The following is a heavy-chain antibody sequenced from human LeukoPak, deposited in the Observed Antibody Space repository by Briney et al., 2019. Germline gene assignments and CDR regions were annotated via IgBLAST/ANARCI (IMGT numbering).Heavy chain of an antibody. J-gene: IGHJ6*03. CDR1: GGSFSGYY. CDR3: ARGRVSSSTWHSTYYYYFYMDV. Sequence: SETLSLTCAVYGGSFSGYYWSWIRQPAGKGLEWIGRISSSGSTNYNPSLKSRVTISVDTSKNQFSLKLSSVTAADTAVYFCARGRVSSSTWHSTYYYYFYMDVWGKGTTVTVSS. V-gene: IGHV4-59*10. CDR2: ISSSGST. D-gene: IGHD4-11*01.